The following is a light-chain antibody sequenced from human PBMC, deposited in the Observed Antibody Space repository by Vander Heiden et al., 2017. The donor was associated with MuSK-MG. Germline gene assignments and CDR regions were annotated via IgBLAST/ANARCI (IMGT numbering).Light chain of an antibody. CDR1: QSISKW. J-gene: IGKJ1*01. CDR3: QHDNRFPVT. CDR2: DAS. V-gene: IGKV1-5*01. Sequence: DIQMTQFPSTLSASVGDRVTITCRASQSISKWMAWYQQKQGEAPKLLIYDASSLEKGVQSRFSDDGFGAEFRLTINSLQPDDVATYYCQHDNRFPVTFGQGTKVEIK.